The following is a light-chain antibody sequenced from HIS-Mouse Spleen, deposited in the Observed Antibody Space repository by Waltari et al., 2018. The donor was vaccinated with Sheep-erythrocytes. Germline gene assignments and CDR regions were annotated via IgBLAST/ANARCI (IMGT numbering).Light chain of an antibody. V-gene: IGLV2-8*01. CDR3: SSYAGSNNWV. CDR2: EVS. Sequence: QSALTQPPSASGSPGQSVTISCTGTSSDVRGYNHVPWYQQHPGKAPKLMIYEVSKRPSGVPDRFSGSKSGNTASLTVSGLQAEDEADYYCSSYAGSNNWVFGGGTKLTVL. CDR1: SSDVRGYNH. J-gene: IGLJ3*02.